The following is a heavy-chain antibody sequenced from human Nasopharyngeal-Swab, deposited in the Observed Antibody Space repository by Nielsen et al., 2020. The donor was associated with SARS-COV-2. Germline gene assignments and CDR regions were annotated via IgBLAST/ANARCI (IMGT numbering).Heavy chain of an antibody. V-gene: IGHV3-30*18. D-gene: IGHD3-10*01. CDR2: MTPDGSQK. J-gene: IGHJ4*02. Sequence: GGSLRLSCVASGFSVTNFGIQWVRQTPGKGLEWLALMTPDGSQKFYADSIGGRFTMSRDNPKNSLYLQLNSLRPDDSAVYYCAKGGDFDSWGRGTLVTVSS. CDR3: AKGGDFDS. CDR1: GFSVTNFG.